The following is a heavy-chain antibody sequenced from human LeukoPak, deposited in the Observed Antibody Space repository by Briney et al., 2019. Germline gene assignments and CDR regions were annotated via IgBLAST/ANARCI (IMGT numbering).Heavy chain of an antibody. V-gene: IGHV1-18*01. CDR2: ISAYNGNT. J-gene: IGHJ4*02. D-gene: IGHD2-2*02. CDR1: GYTFTSYG. CDR3: AREDAIVVVPAAIPALDY. Sequence: ASVKVSCKASGYTFTSYGISWARQAPGQGLEWMGWISAYNGNTNYAQKLQGRVTMTTDTSTSTAYMELRSLRSDDTAVYYCAREDAIVVVPAAIPALDYWGQGTLVTVSS.